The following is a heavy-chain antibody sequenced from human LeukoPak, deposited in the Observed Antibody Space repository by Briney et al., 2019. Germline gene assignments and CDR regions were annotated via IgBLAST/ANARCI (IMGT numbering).Heavy chain of an antibody. J-gene: IGHJ4*02. CDR2: IYDSGST. Sequence: SETLSLTCTVSGGSVRSSYYYWGWIRQPPGKGLEWIGSIYDSGSTYYNPSLKSRVTISVEASKNQFSLKLISVTAADTAVYYCASNRPTLRVNDYWGQGALVTVSS. CDR1: GGSVRSSYYY. CDR3: ASNRPTLRVNDY. V-gene: IGHV4-39*07. D-gene: IGHD5/OR15-5a*01.